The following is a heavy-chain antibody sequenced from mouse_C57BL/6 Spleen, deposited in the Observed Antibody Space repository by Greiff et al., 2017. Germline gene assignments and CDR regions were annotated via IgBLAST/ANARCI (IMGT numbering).Heavy chain of an antibody. J-gene: IGHJ1*03. Sequence: DVQLQESGPELVKPGASVTISCKASGYSFTGYYMNWVQQSPEKSLEWIGEIIPSTGGTTYHQKFKAQATLTVDKSSSTAYMQLKSLTSEDSAVYYCVRIYYGSGYFDVWGTGTTDTVSS. CDR2: IIPSTGGT. V-gene: IGHV1-42*01. CDR3: VRIYYGSGYFDV. CDR1: GYSFTGYY. D-gene: IGHD1-1*01.